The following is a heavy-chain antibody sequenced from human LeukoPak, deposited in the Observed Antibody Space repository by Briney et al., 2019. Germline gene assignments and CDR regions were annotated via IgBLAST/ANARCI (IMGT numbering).Heavy chain of an antibody. CDR2: ISSSGSTI. CDR3: ARDSVQYSSGWNWFDP. V-gene: IGHV3-11*04. CDR1: GFTFSDYY. D-gene: IGHD6-19*01. J-gene: IGHJ5*02. Sequence: PGGSLRLSCAASGFTFSDYYMSWIRQAPGKGLEWVSYISSSGSTIYYADSVKGRFTISRDNAKNSLYLQMNSLRAEDTAVYYCARDSVQYSSGWNWFDPWGQGTLVTVSS.